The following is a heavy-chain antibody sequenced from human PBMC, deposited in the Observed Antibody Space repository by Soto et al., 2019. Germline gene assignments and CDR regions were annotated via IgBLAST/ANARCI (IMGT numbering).Heavy chain of an antibody. CDR2: IFHGGHT. CDR3: ARPHYDSNTFYSFFDY. J-gene: IGHJ4*02. CDR1: AESFSGYY. Sequence: SETLSLTCTVYAESFSGYYWSWIRQPPGRGLEWIGEIFHGGHTNYNPSLKSRVTISVDTSKNHFSLELTSVTAADAAVYYCARPHYDSNTFYSFFDYWDQGTLVTVSS. D-gene: IGHD3-22*01. V-gene: IGHV4-34*12.